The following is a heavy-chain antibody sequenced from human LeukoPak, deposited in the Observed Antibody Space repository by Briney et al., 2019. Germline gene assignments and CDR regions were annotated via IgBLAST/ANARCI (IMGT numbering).Heavy chain of an antibody. CDR2: IYYSGST. Sequence: SETLSLTCTVSGGSISSYYWSWIRQPPGKGLEWIGYIYYSGSTNYNPSLKSRVTISVDTSKNQFSLKLSSVTAADTAVYYCARDPNYYDSSGYWRPRFDYWGQGTLVTVSS. V-gene: IGHV4-59*01. D-gene: IGHD3-22*01. J-gene: IGHJ4*02. CDR1: GGSISSYY. CDR3: ARDPNYYDSSGYWRPRFDY.